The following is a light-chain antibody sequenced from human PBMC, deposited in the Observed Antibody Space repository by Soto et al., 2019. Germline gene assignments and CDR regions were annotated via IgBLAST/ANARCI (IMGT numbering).Light chain of an antibody. V-gene: IGLV2-14*01. CDR3: SSYTDSSNYV. CDR1: SSDLAIYNY. Sequence: QSVLTQPASVSGSPEQSITISCTGTSSDLAIYNYVSWYQQQPGKAPKLMIYQVTNRPSGVSNRFSGSSSGNTASLTISGLQAEDEADYYCSSYTDSSNYVFGTGTKLTVL. J-gene: IGLJ1*01. CDR2: QVT.